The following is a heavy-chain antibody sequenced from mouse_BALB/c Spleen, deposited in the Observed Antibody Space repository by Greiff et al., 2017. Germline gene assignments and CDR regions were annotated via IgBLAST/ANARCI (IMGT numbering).Heavy chain of an antibody. CDR1: GFTFSSYA. V-gene: IGHV5-6-5*01. CDR2: ISSGGST. Sequence: DVHLVESGGGLVKPGGSLKLSCAASGFTFSSYAMSWVRQTPEKRLEWVASISSGGSTYYPDSVKGRFTISRDNARNILYLQMSSLRSEDTAMYYCARVDGPTGYYAMDYWGQGTSVTVSS. CDR3: ARVDGPTGYYAMDY. D-gene: IGHD2-3*01. J-gene: IGHJ4*01.